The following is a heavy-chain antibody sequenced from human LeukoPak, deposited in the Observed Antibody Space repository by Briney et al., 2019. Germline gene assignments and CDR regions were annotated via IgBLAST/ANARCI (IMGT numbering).Heavy chain of an antibody. D-gene: IGHD3-9*01. CDR1: GGTFSSYA. J-gene: IGHJ4*02. CDR2: IITIFHTP. V-gene: IGHV1-69*06. Sequence: ASVKVSCKASGGTFSSYAFSWVRQAPGQGLEWMGVIITIFHTPYYAPKFQGRVTITADKSTSTVYMEVSSLRAEDTAVYYCARELRYFDWLNFDYWGQGTLVTVSS. CDR3: ARELRYFDWLNFDY.